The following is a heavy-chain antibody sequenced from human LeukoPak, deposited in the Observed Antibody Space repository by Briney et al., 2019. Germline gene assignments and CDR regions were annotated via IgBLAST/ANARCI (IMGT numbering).Heavy chain of an antibody. J-gene: IGHJ4*02. CDR1: GFTFSSYA. D-gene: IGHD3-10*01. V-gene: IGHV3-23*01. CDR3: ARGIDYYYGSGSYSY. Sequence: PGGSLRLSCAASGFTFSSYAMSWVRQAPGKGLEWVSAISGSGGSTYYADSVKGRFTISRDNSKNTLYLQMNSLRAEDTAVYYCARGIDYYYGSGSYSYWGQGTLVTVSS. CDR2: ISGSGGST.